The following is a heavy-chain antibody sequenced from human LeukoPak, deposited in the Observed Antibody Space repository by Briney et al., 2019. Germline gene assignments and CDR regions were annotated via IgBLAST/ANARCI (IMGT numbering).Heavy chain of an antibody. CDR1: GFTFSSYE. D-gene: IGHD1-14*01. J-gene: IGHJ4*02. CDR2: ISSRGSTL. V-gene: IGHV3-48*03. CDR3: ARSKEPVYYFDY. Sequence: GGSLRLSCAASGFTFSSYEMNCVRQAPGKGLEWVSYISSRGSTLYYADSVKGRFTISRDNAKNSLYLQMNSLRAEDTAVYYCARSKEPVYYFDYWGQGTLVTVSS.